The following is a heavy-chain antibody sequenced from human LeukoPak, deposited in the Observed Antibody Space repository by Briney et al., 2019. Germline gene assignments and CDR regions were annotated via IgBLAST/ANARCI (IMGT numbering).Heavy chain of an antibody. CDR1: GGSISSSN. CDR3: AREKLSSGFFDY. J-gene: IGHJ4*02. CDR2: ISGNGGKT. V-gene: IGHV3-23*01. D-gene: IGHD5-12*01. Sequence: ETLSLTCAVSGGSISSSNWWSWVRQVPGKGLEWVSAISGNGGKTYYADSVKGRFTISRDNSKSTLYLQMNSLRAEDTAIYYCAREKLSSGFFDYWGQGTLVTVSS.